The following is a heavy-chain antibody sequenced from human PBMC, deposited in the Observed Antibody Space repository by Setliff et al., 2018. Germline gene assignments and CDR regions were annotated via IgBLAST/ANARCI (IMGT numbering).Heavy chain of an antibody. CDR2: IYSGGTT. CDR3: ARDLVGATADF. D-gene: IGHD1-26*01. CDR1: GCSVSSTY. V-gene: IGHV3-53*04. J-gene: IGHJ4*02. Sequence: PGGSLRLSCAASGCSVSSTYMTWVRQAPGKGLEWVSVIYSGGTTDYTDSLRGRFTISRHNSKNTVYLQMNSLRPEDTAVHHCARDLVGATADFWGRGTLVTVSS.